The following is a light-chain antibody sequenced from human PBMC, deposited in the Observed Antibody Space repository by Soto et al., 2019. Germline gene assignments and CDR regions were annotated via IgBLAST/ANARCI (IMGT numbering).Light chain of an antibody. J-gene: IGKJ1*01. CDR2: GAS. V-gene: IGKV3-20*01. Sequence: EIVLTQSPDTLSLSPGERATLSCRASQSVGKNFLAWYQQKAGQAPRFLIHGASRRATGIPDRFSGSGSGTDFTLTISRLEPEEFAVYYCQQYADSPRTFGQGTKVEIK. CDR1: QSVGKNF. CDR3: QQYADSPRT.